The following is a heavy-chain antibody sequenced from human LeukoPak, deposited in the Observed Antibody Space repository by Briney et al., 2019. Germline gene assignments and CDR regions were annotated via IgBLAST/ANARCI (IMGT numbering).Heavy chain of an antibody. D-gene: IGHD3-3*01. CDR1: GFTFSSYS. Sequence: GGSLRLSCAASGFTFSSYSMNWVRQAPGKGLEWVSYISSSSSTIYYADSVRGRFTTSRDNAKKSLFLQVTSLRAEDTAVYYCTRVSWRGEIFWGQGTLVSVSS. V-gene: IGHV3-48*04. CDR2: ISSSSSTI. CDR3: TRVSWRGEIF. J-gene: IGHJ4*02.